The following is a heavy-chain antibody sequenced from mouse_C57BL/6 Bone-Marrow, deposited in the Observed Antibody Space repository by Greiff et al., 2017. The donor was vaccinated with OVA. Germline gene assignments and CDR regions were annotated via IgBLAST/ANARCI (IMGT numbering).Heavy chain of an antibody. Sequence: VQLKQSGAELVRPGASVKLSCTASGFNIKDDYMHWVKQRPEQGLEWIGWIDPENGDTEYASKFQGKATITADTSSNTAYLQLSSLTSEDTAVYYCTTRGGSSLFDYWGQGTTLTVSS. CDR2: IDPENGDT. CDR1: GFNIKDDY. D-gene: IGHD1-1*01. J-gene: IGHJ2*01. V-gene: IGHV14-4*01. CDR3: TTRGGSSLFDY.